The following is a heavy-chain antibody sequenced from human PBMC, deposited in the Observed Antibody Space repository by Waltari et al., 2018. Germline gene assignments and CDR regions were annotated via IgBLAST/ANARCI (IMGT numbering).Heavy chain of an antibody. CDR2: INPNSGGT. CDR3: ARGYCSSTSCYDGGWFDP. Sequence: QVQLVQSGAEVKKPGASVKVSCKASGYTFTGYYMPWVRQAPGQGLEWMGWINPNSGGTNYAQKFQGRVTMTRDTSISTTYMELSRLRSDDTAVYYCARGYCSSTSCYDGGWFDPWGQGTLVTVSS. D-gene: IGHD2-2*01. V-gene: IGHV1-2*02. CDR1: GYTFTGYY. J-gene: IGHJ5*02.